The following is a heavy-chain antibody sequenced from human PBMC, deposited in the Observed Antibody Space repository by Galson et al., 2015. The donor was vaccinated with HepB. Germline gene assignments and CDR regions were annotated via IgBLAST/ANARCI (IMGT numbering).Heavy chain of an antibody. V-gene: IGHV1-8*01. CDR2: MNPNSGNT. CDR3: ARWADEGGYYYYGMDV. J-gene: IGHJ6*02. CDR1: GYTFTSYD. D-gene: IGHD1-26*01. Sequence: SVKVSCKASGYTFTSYDINWVRQATGQGLEWMGWMNPNSGNTGYAQKFQGRVTMTRNTSISTAYMELSSLGSEDTAVYYCARWADEGGYYYYGMDVWGQGTTVTVSS.